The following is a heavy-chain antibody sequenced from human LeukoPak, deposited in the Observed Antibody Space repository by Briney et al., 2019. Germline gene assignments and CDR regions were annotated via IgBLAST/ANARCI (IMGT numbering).Heavy chain of an antibody. D-gene: IGHD6-13*01. CDR3: ARGGRRSSWHYYCYRDV. CDR1: GYTFTSYG. CDR2: ISAYNGNT. V-gene: IGHV1-18*01. J-gene: IGHJ6*03. Sequence: ASVKVSCKASGYTFTSYGISWVRQAPGQGLEWMGWISAYNGNTNYAQKLQGRVTITTDTSTSTAYMELRSLRSDDTAVYYCARGGRRSSWHYYCYRDVWGKGTTVTVSS.